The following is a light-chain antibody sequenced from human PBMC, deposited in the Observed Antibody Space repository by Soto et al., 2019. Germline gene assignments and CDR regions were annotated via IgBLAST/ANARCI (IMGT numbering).Light chain of an antibody. CDR1: SSNIGAGYD. J-gene: IGLJ3*02. CDR3: QSYDSSLSGWV. V-gene: IGLV1-40*01. Sequence: QAVVTQPPSVSGAPGQRVTISCTGSSSNIGAGYDVHWYQQLPGTAPKLLIYGNSNRPSGVPDRFSGSKSGTSASLAITGLRAEDEADYYCQSYDSSLSGWVFGGGTKPTVL. CDR2: GNS.